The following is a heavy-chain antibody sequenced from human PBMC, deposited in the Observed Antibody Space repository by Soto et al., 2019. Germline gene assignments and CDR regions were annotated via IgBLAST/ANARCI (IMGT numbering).Heavy chain of an antibody. Sequence: PSETLSLTCSVSGGSVSISTYYWAWVRQTPGKGLEWLGSTLHSGSTYYNPSLKSRLTLSVDTSEGQFSLNLSSVTATDTGVYYCATLPAAMYFYGSDVWGPGITVTVSS. CDR3: ATLPAAMYFYGSDV. CDR2: TLHSGST. D-gene: IGHD2-2*01. J-gene: IGHJ6*02. V-gene: IGHV4-39*01. CDR1: GGSVSISTYY.